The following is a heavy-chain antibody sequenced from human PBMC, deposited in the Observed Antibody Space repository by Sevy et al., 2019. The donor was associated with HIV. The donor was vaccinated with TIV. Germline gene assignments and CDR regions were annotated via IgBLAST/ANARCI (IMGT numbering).Heavy chain of an antibody. D-gene: IGHD3-16*01. CDR3: AREAQGRDAGY. V-gene: IGHV1-2*02. Sequence: ASVKVSCKASGYTFAGYYIHWLRQAPGQGLEWVGWINPNNGGTKYAQKFQGRVTMTRDTSINTAYMELSRLKSDDTAVYYCAREAQGRDAGYWGRGTLVTVSS. CDR2: INPNNGGT. J-gene: IGHJ4*02. CDR1: GYTFAGYY.